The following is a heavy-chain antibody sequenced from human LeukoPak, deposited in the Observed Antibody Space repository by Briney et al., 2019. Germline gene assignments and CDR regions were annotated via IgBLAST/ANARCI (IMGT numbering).Heavy chain of an antibody. CDR2: ITPGGAST. Sequence: GGSLRLSCAASGFTFSRYGMSWVRQAPGQGLEWVSFITPGGASTSYADSVKGRFTISRDNPRNTLYMQMNSLRDEDTALYYCAVMHGYYDGSGYWVQWGQGTLVTVSS. D-gene: IGHD3-22*01. V-gene: IGHV3-23*01. J-gene: IGHJ4*02. CDR3: AVMHGYYDGSGYWVQ. CDR1: GFTFSRYG.